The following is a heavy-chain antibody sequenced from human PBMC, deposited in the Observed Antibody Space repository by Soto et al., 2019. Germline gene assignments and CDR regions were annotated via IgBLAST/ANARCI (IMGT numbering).Heavy chain of an antibody. CDR1: GGTFSSYA. Sequence: QVQLVQSGAEVKKPGSSVKVSCKASGGTFSSYAISWVRQAPGQGLEWMGGIIPIFGKANYGQKFQGRVTITTDESTSTAYMELSSVRSEDTAVYYCAGVKALRQWLGYYFDYWGQGTLVTVSS. CDR2: IIPIFGKA. J-gene: IGHJ4*02. V-gene: IGHV1-69*05. D-gene: IGHD6-19*01. CDR3: AGVKALRQWLGYYFDY.